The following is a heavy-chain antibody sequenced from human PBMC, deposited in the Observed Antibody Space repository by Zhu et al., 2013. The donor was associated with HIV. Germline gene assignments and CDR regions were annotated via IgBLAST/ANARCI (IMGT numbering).Heavy chain of an antibody. Sequence: QGQLVQSGAEVKRPGSSVKVSCKASGYTFTSYGISWVRQAPGQGLEWMAWISAYNGNTKTAQKLQGRVTMTTDTSTSTAYMELRSLRSDDTAVYYCSRSYGGNSEYFDYWGQGTLVTVSS. V-gene: IGHV1-18*01. CDR3: SRSYGGNSEYFDY. CDR1: GYTFTSYG. CDR2: ISAYNGNT. J-gene: IGHJ4*02. D-gene: IGHD4-17*01.